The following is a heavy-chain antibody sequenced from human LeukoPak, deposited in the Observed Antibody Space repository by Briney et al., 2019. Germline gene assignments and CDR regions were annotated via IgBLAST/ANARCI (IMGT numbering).Heavy chain of an antibody. CDR1: GFTFSSYA. CDR3: AREDIVVVPAATDYYYYYMDV. Sequence: PGRSLRLSCAASGFTFSSYAMHWVRQAPGKGLEWVAVISYDGSNKYYADSVKGRFTISRDNSKNTLYLQMNSLRAEDTAVYYCAREDIVVVPAATDYYYYYMDVWGKGTTVTVSS. D-gene: IGHD2-2*01. CDR2: ISYDGSNK. V-gene: IGHV3-30-3*01. J-gene: IGHJ6*03.